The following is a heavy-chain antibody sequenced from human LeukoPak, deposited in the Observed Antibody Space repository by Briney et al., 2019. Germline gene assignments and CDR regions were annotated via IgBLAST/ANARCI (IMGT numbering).Heavy chain of an antibody. CDR1: GFTVSSNY. V-gene: IGHV3-66*01. Sequence: GGSLRLSCAASGFTVSSNYLSWFRQPPGKGVEWFSVIYSGGSTYYADSVKGRFTISRDNSKNTLYLQMNSLRAEDTAVYYWAKDLSLVVGATGIDYWGQGTLVTVSS. CDR3: AKDLSLVVGATGIDY. D-gene: IGHD1-26*01. CDR2: IYSGGST. J-gene: IGHJ4*02.